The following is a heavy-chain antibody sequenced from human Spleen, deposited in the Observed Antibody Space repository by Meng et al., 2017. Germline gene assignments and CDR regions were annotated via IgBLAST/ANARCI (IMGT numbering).Heavy chain of an antibody. CDR1: GFTVSHNY. CDR2: IYSGGNT. CDR3: AREGGRVPGTQGLDQ. J-gene: IGHJ4*02. Sequence: GESLKISCAASGFTVSHNYMSWVRQGPGKGLEWVSVIYSGGNTYYADSVKGRFTISRDNSKNTVFLQINSLRVEDTAVYYCAREGGRVPGTQGLDQWGQGTLVTVSS. D-gene: IGHD1-26*01. V-gene: IGHV3-66*02.